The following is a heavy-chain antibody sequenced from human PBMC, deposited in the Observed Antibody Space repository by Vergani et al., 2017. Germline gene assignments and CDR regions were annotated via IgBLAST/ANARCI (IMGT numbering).Heavy chain of an antibody. CDR2: INHSGTI. D-gene: IGHD1-26*01. V-gene: IGHV4-34*01. J-gene: IGHJ3*01. Sequence: QVQLQQWGPGLLKPSETLSLTCAVYGGSLSGYYWSWIRLAPGKGREWSGEINHSGTINYNPTLKSPFNVSIDTSRDHFSLKLRSVSAADTAVYFCARRAERWETLLRDDFDVWGQGTFVTVS. CDR1: GGSLSGYY. CDR3: ARRAERWETLLRDDFDV.